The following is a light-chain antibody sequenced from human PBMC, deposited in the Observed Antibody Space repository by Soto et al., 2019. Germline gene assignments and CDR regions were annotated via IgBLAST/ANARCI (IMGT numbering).Light chain of an antibody. Sequence: DIVMTQSPLSLPVTPGEPASISCRSSQSLLHSNGYTYLDWYLQKPGQSPQLLIYLGSNRASGVPGRFSGSGSGTDFTLKISRVEAEDVGVYYCMQAVQSPLTFGGGTKVDIK. CDR1: QSLLHSNGYTY. J-gene: IGKJ4*01. V-gene: IGKV2-28*01. CDR2: LGS. CDR3: MQAVQSPLT.